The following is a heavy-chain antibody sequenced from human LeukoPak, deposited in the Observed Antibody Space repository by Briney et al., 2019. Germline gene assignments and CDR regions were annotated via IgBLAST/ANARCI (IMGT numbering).Heavy chain of an antibody. CDR3: ARGMITFGGVIVPQYYFDY. D-gene: IGHD3-16*02. CDR1: GGTFSSYA. CDR2: IIPIFGTA. Sequence: SVKVSCKASGGTFSSYAISWVRQAPGQGLEWMGGIIPIFGTANYAQKFQGRVTITADESTSTAYMELSSLRSEDTAVYYCARGMITFGGVIVPQYYFDYWGQGTLVTVSS. V-gene: IGHV1-69*13. J-gene: IGHJ4*02.